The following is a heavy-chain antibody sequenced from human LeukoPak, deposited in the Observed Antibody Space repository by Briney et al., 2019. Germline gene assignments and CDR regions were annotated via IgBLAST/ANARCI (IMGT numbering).Heavy chain of an antibody. Sequence: SETLSLTCAVYGGSFSGYYWSWIRQPPGKGLEWIGEINHSGSTNYNPSLKSRVTISVDTSKNQFSLELSSVTAADTAVYYCARVHYDILTNNGWFDPWGQGTLVTVSS. CDR3: ARVHYDILTNNGWFDP. CDR2: INHSGST. D-gene: IGHD3-9*01. CDR1: GGSFSGYY. V-gene: IGHV4-34*01. J-gene: IGHJ5*02.